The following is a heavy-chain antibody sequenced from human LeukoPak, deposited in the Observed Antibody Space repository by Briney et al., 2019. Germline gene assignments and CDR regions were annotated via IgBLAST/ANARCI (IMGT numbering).Heavy chain of an antibody. V-gene: IGHV3-11*01. Sequence: GGSLRLSCAASGFTFSDYYMSWIRQAPGKGLEWVSYISSSGSNKYYADSVKGRFTISRDNAKNSLYLQMNSLRAEDTVVYYCARDYCSGGSCYPMNYNYGMDVWGQGTTVTVSS. D-gene: IGHD2-15*01. CDR2: ISSSGSNK. CDR3: ARDYCSGGSCYPMNYNYGMDV. J-gene: IGHJ6*02. CDR1: GFTFSDYY.